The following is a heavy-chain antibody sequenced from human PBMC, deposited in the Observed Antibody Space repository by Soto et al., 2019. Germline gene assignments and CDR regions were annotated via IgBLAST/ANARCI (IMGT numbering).Heavy chain of an antibody. CDR2: INHSGRT. D-gene: IGHD1-1*01. CDR1: GGYFSGYS. Sequence: QVQLQQWGAGLLKPSETLSLTCAVYGGYFSGYSWSWIRQPPGKGLEWIGEINHSGRTNHNPSLKSRVTISVDTSKNQFSRKLSSVTAADTAVYYCARGYGRNVDYWGQGTLVTVAS. J-gene: IGHJ4*02. V-gene: IGHV4-34*01. CDR3: ARGYGRNVDY.